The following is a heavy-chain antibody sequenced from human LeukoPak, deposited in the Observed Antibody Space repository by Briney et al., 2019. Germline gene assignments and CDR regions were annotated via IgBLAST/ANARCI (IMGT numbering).Heavy chain of an antibody. J-gene: IGHJ4*02. CDR2: IYYSGST. V-gene: IGHV4-59*08. D-gene: IGHD4/OR15-4a*01. CDR1: GGSISSYY. Sequence: PSETLSLTCTVSGGSISSYYWSWIRQPPGKGLEWIGYIYYSGSTNYNPSLKSRVTISVDTSKNQFSLKLSSVTAADTAVYYCARHGAKSYFDYWGQGTLVTVSS. CDR3: ARHGAKSYFDY.